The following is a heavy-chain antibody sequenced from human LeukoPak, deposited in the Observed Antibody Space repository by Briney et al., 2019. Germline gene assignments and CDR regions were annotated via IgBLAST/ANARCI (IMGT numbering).Heavy chain of an antibody. Sequence: GGSLRLSCAASGFTVSSYWMNWVRQAPGRGPEWLAYIKPDGNEKYYVDSVRGRFTISRDNAQHSLYLHMNSLRVEDTAIYHCARGDHWAFHYWGQRTLVTVSS. V-gene: IGHV3-7*03. D-gene: IGHD7-27*01. J-gene: IGHJ4*02. CDR2: IKPDGNEK. CDR3: ARGDHWAFHY. CDR1: GFTVSSYW.